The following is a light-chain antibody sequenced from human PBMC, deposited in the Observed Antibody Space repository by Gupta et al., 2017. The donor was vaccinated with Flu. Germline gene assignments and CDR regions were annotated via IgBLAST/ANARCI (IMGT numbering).Light chain of an antibody. V-gene: IGLV3-21*02. Sequence: TGRRDNIEKKSVPWYQQMPGQTPVLLMYDDDNRPSGIPDRFSGSNSANTATLTITGVEAGDEADYYCQVWDNDIDAWLFGGGTKLTV. CDR3: QVWDNDIDAWL. CDR1: NIEKKS. CDR2: DDD. J-gene: IGLJ3*02.